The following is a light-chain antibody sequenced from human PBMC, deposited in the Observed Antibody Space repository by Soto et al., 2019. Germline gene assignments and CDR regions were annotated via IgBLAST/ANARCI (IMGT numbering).Light chain of an antibody. Sequence: EIVMTQSPATLSLSPGERDTLSCRASQTVSGNLAWYQQKPGQAPRLLIYGASTRATGIPARFSGSGSGTEFTLTISSLQSEDFAVYYCQQYDSWPLTFGGGTKVDIK. CDR1: QTVSGN. CDR3: QQYDSWPLT. CDR2: GAS. J-gene: IGKJ4*01. V-gene: IGKV3-15*01.